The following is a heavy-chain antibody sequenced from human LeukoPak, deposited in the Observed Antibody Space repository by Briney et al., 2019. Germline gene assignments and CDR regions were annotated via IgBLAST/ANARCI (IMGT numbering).Heavy chain of an antibody. CDR1: GYTFTSYY. J-gene: IGHJ3*02. CDR3: ARDGYCSGGSCYSGGNDAFDI. CDR2: INPSGGST. V-gene: IGHV1-46*01. Sequence: ASVKVSCKASGYTFTSYYMHWVRQAPGQGLEWMGIINPSGGSTSYAQKFQGRVTMTRDTSTSTVYMELSSLRFEDTAVYYCARDGYCSGGSCYSGGNDAFDIWGQGTMVTVSS. D-gene: IGHD2-15*01.